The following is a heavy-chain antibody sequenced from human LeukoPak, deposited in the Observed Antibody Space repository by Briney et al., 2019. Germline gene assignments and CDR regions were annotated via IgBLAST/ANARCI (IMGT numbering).Heavy chain of an antibody. Sequence: GSVRLSCGASGFTFNTYAMSWVRQAPGKGLEWVSSISGSGDSTYYADSVKGRFTISRDNSKNTLYLQMNSLRAEDTAVYYCARELESSSDFDYWGQGTLVTVSS. D-gene: IGHD6-6*01. CDR3: ARELESSSDFDY. V-gene: IGHV3-23*01. J-gene: IGHJ4*02. CDR2: ISGSGDST. CDR1: GFTFNTYA.